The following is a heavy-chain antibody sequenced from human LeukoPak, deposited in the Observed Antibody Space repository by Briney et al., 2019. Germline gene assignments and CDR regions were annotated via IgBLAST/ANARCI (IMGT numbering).Heavy chain of an antibody. CDR1: GFTFSSYG. CDR2: ISASGVNT. CDR3: AKRRGLELLYYYYMDV. D-gene: IGHD1-7*01. Sequence: GGSLRLSCAASGFTFSSYGMSWVRQAPGKGLEWVSAISASGVNTYYADSVKGRFTISRDNSKNTLFLQMNSLRAEDTAVYYCAKRRGLELLYYYYMDVWGKGTTVTVSS. J-gene: IGHJ6*03. V-gene: IGHV3-23*01.